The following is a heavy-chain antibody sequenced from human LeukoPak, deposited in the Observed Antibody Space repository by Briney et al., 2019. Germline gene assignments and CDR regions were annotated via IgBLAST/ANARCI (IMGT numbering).Heavy chain of an antibody. CDR3: ARVMRYSSGWDFDY. CDR2: INHSGST. Sequence: PSETLSLTCAVYGGSFSGYYWSWIRQPPVKGLEWIGEINHSGSTNYNPSLKSRVTISVDTSKNQFSLKLSSVTAADTAVYYCARVMRYSSGWDFDYWGQGTLVTVSS. D-gene: IGHD6-19*01. V-gene: IGHV4-34*01. J-gene: IGHJ4*02. CDR1: GGSFSGYY.